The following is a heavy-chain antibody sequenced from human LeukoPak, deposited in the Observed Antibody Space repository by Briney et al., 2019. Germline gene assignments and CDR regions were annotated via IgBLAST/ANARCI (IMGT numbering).Heavy chain of an antibody. CDR2: MNPNSGNT. CDR1: GYTFTSYD. CDR3: ARGGVVPAAIGAFDI. Sequence: ASVKVSCKASGYTFTSYDINWVRQATGQGLEWMGWMNPNSGNTGYAQKFQGRVTITRNTSISTAYMELSSLRSEDMAVYYCARGGVVPAAIGAFDIWGQGTMVTVSS. V-gene: IGHV1-8*03. J-gene: IGHJ3*02. D-gene: IGHD2-2*02.